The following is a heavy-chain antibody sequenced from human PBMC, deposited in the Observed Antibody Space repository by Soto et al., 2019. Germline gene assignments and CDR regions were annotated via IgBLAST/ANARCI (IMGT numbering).Heavy chain of an antibody. CDR1: VYTFTSYG. J-gene: IGHJ3*02. D-gene: IGHD2-15*01. CDR3: ARGSGVVGGGGAFDI. Sequence: ASVKVSCKASVYTFTSYGISWVRQATGQGLEWMGWISAYNGNTNYAQKLQGRVTMTTDTSTSTAYMELRSLRSDDTAVYYCARGSGVVGGGGAFDIWGQGTMVTVSS. CDR2: ISAYNGNT. V-gene: IGHV1-18*01.